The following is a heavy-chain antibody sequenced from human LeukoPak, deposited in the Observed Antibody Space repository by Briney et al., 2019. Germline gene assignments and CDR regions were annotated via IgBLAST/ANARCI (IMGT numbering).Heavy chain of an antibody. CDR2: IYHSGST. V-gene: IGHV4-39*07. J-gene: IGHJ4*02. CDR1: GGSISSGDYY. D-gene: IGHD3-10*01. Sequence: SQTLSLTCTVSGGSISSGDYYWGWIRQPPGKGLEWIGSIYHSGSTYYNPSLKSRVTISVDTSKNQFSLKLSSVTAADTAVYYCARLSPGLLWFGESKYYFDYWGQGTLVTVSS. CDR3: ARLSPGLLWFGESKYYFDY.